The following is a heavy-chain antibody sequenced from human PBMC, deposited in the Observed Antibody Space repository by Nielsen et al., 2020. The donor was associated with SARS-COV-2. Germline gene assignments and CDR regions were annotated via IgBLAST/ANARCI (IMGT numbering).Heavy chain of an antibody. CDR2: VGTAGDT. Sequence: GGSLRLSCTASGFTFDDYGMHWVRQATGKGLEWVSAVGTAGDTYYLASVKGRFTISRDIASNSLYLQMNSVRAGDTAVYYCVGGNYYYGMDVWGQGTTVTVSS. D-gene: IGHD3-16*01. J-gene: IGHJ6*02. V-gene: IGHV3-13*01. CDR3: VGGNYYYGMDV. CDR1: GFTFDDYG.